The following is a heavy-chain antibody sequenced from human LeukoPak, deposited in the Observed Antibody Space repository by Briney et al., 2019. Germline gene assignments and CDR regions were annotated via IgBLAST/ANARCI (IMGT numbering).Heavy chain of an antibody. CDR2: INHSGST. J-gene: IGHJ4*02. CDR1: GGSFSGYY. D-gene: IGHD4-17*01. V-gene: IGHV4-34*01. CDR3: ARSQQREDYVPNYFDY. Sequence: SETLSLTRAVYGGSFSGYYWTWIRQPPGKGLEWIGEINHSGSTNYNPSLKSRVTISVDTSNNQFSLKLSSVTAADTAVYYCARSQQREDYVPNYFDYWGQGTLVTVSS.